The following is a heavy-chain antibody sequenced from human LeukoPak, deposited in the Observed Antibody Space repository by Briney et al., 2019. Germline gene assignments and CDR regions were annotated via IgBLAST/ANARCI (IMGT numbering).Heavy chain of an antibody. CDR3: ARHEYSGSYYGLSWFDP. CDR1: GGSISSSGYY. Sequence: SETLSLTCTVSGGSISSSGYYWGWIRQPPGKRLEWIASIYYSGSTYYNPSLKSRVTISVDTSKNQLSLKLSSLTAADTAVYYCARHEYSGSYYGLSWFDPWGQGTLVTVSS. CDR2: IYYSGST. J-gene: IGHJ5*02. D-gene: IGHD1-26*01. V-gene: IGHV4-39*01.